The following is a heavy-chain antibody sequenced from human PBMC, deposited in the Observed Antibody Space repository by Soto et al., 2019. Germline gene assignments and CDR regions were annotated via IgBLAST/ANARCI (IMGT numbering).Heavy chain of an antibody. CDR2: IYHSGST. V-gene: IGHV4-30-2*01. Sequence: QLQLQESGSGLVKPSQTLSLTCAVSGGSISSGGYSWSWIRQPPGKGLEWIGYIYHSGSTYYNPSLKSRVTIAVARSKNQFSLKLSSVTAADTAVNYCTAGGVLPRYYWGQGTLVTVSA. J-gene: IGHJ4*02. D-gene: IGHD2-15*01. CDR3: TAGGVLPRYY. CDR1: GGSISSGGYS.